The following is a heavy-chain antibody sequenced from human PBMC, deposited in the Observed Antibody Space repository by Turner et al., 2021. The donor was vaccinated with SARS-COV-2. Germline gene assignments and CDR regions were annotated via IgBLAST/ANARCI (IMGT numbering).Heavy chain of an antibody. D-gene: IGHD2-15*01. V-gene: IGHV3-74*01. CDR1: GFIFSRYW. Sequence: EVPLVESWGGLVQPGGSLRLSCSASGFIFSRYWMHWVRQVPGKGLVVVSRINGDGSASSHADSGKGRFSISRDNAKNTMYLQMRSLRGEDTAVYYCAREEVGNGMDVWGQGTTVTVSS. CDR3: AREEVGNGMDV. J-gene: IGHJ6*02. CDR2: INGDGSAS.